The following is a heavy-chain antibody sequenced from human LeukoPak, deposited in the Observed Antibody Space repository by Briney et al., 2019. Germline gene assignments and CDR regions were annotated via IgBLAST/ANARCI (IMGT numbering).Heavy chain of an antibody. CDR1: GFTVSSNY. Sequence: GGSLRLSCAASGFTVSSNYMSWVRQAPGKGLEWVSVIYSGGSTYYADSVKGRFTISRDNSKDTVDLQMNSLRAEDTAVYYCARGHDYDSSVAYWGQGTLVTVSS. CDR3: ARGHDYDSSVAY. V-gene: IGHV3-66*01. J-gene: IGHJ4*02. CDR2: IYSGGST. D-gene: IGHD3-22*01.